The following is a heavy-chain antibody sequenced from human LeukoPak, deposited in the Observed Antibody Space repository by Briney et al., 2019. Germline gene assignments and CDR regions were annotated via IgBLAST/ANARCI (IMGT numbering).Heavy chain of an antibody. V-gene: IGHV3-21*01. CDR2: ISSSSSYI. D-gene: IGHD3-3*01. Sequence: PGGSLRLSCAASGFTFRSYSMNWVRQAPGKGLEWVSSISSSSSYIYYADSVKGRFTISRDNAKNSLYLQMNSLRAEDTAVYYCARGLYGVEDAFDIWGQGIMVTVSS. CDR1: GFTFRSYS. CDR3: ARGLYGVEDAFDI. J-gene: IGHJ3*02.